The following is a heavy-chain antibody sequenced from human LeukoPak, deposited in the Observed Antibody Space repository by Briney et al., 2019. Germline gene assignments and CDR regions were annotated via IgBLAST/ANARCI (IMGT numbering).Heavy chain of an antibody. J-gene: IGHJ5*02. D-gene: IGHD3-22*01. CDR2: ISSSSSYI. Sequence: GGSLRLSCAASGFTFSSYSMNWVRQAPGKGLEWVSSISSSSSYIYYADSVKGRFTISRDNAKNSLYLQMNSLRAEGTAVYYCAREGNAMIAWFDPWGQGTLVTVSS. CDR1: GFTFSSYS. CDR3: AREGNAMIAWFDP. V-gene: IGHV3-21*01.